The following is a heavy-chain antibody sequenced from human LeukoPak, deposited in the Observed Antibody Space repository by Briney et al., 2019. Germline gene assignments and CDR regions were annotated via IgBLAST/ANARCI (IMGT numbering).Heavy chain of an antibody. V-gene: IGHV3-7*03. CDR2: IKQDGSEK. J-gene: IGHJ4*02. CDR3: ARDGPAAGLYFDY. Sequence: PGVALRHSCAASGFTFSSYWMNWVRQAPGKGLEWVASIKQDGSEKYYVDSVKGRFTISRDNAKSSLYLQMNSLRAEDTAIYYCARDGPAAGLYFDYWGQGTLVTVSS. CDR1: GFTFSSYW. D-gene: IGHD6-13*01.